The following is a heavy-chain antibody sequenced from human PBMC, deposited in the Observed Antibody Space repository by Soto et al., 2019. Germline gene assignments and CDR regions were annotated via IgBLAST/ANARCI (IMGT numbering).Heavy chain of an antibody. J-gene: IGHJ4*02. CDR3: ARGGRAKNPGYYYDSSGYYLAPNY. CDR2: MNPDSGNT. Sequence: GXSVKVSCKASVYTFTSYDINWVRQATGQGLEWMGWMNPDSGNTGYAQKFQGRVTMTRNTSISTAYMELSSLRSEDTAVYYCARGGRAKNPGYYYDSSGYYLAPNYWGQGSLVTVSS. CDR1: VYTFTSYD. D-gene: IGHD3-22*01. V-gene: IGHV1-8*01.